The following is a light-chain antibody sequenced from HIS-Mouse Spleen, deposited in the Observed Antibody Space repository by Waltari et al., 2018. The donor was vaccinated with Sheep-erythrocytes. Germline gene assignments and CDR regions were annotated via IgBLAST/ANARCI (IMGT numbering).Light chain of an antibody. V-gene: IGLV3-1*01. CDR1: KFGDKY. CDR3: QAWDSSIYV. J-gene: IGLJ1*01. Sequence: SYELTQPPSVSVSPGQTASITCSAHKFGDKYACWYPQKPGQSPVLVIYQDSKRPSGIPERFSGSNSGNTATLTISGTQAMDEADYYCQAWDSSIYVFGTGTKVTVL. CDR2: QDS.